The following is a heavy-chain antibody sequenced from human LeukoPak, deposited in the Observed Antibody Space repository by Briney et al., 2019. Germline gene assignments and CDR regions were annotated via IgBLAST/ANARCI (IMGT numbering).Heavy chain of an antibody. D-gene: IGHD1-1*01. V-gene: IGHV5-51*01. CDR3: ARQAITTAGPDF. CDR1: EYSFTNYW. Sequence: GESLKISCKGSEYSFTNYWIGWVRQMPGKGLEWMGITYPGDSETRYSPSFQGQVTISTDKSISTAYLHWRSLKASDTAMYYCARQAITTAGPDFWGQGTLVTVSS. J-gene: IGHJ4*02. CDR2: TYPGDSET.